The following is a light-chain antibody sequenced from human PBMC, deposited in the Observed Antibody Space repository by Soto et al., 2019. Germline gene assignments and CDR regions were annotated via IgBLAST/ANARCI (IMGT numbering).Light chain of an antibody. J-gene: IGLJ1*01. CDR2: DVS. CDR3: SAFTGTTYV. Sequence: QSVLTQPASVSGSPGQSITISCTGSSSDVGGNKYVSWYQQYPGKAPKLMICDVSNRPSGVSNRFSGSKSGNMASLTISGLQAEDEADYYCSAFTGTTYVFGTGTQLTVL. V-gene: IGLV2-14*01. CDR1: SSDVGGNKY.